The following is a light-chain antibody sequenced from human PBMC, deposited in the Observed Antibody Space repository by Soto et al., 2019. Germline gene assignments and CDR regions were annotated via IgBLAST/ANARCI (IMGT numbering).Light chain of an antibody. CDR1: QSISSY. Sequence: EIVLTQSPATLSVSPGERATLSCRASQSISSYLAWYQQKPSQAPRLLIYDASTRATGIPARFSGSGSGTEFTLTISSLQSEDFAVYYCQHYNNWPLGFCGGTEVEIK. V-gene: IGKV3-15*01. CDR3: QHYNNWPLG. J-gene: IGKJ4*01. CDR2: DAS.